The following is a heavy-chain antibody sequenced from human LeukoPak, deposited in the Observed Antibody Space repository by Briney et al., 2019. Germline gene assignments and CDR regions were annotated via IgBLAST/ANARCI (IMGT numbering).Heavy chain of an antibody. CDR1: GDSISSSSFY. Sequence: SETLSLTCTVSGDSISSSSFYWGWVRQPPGKRLEWIGSIYYSGSTYYNPSLKSRVTMSVDTSKKQFSLKLNSVTAADTAVYYCARKYGSSWPFDYWGQGTLVTVSS. D-gene: IGHD6-13*01. CDR3: ARKYGSSWPFDY. CDR2: IYYSGST. V-gene: IGHV4-39*07. J-gene: IGHJ4*02.